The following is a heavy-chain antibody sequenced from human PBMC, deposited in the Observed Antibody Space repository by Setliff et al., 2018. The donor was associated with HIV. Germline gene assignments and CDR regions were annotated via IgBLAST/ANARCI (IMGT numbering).Heavy chain of an antibody. CDR3: ARDRDPHYDYVWGNYRPEYFQH. Sequence: GSLRLSCAASGFDFSDYSMNWVRQAPGKGLEWVSCITGGSGFIDYADSVKGRFTVSRDNAKNAVYLQMNSLRPEDTAVYYCARDRDPHYDYVWGNYRPEYFQHWGQGTRVTVSS. J-gene: IGHJ1*01. V-gene: IGHV3-21*01. CDR2: ITGGSGFI. D-gene: IGHD3-16*02. CDR1: GFDFSDYS.